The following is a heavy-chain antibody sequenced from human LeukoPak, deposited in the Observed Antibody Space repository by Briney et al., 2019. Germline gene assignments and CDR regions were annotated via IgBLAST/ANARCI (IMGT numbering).Heavy chain of an antibody. CDR1: GYTFTSYD. D-gene: IGHD6-19*01. J-gene: IGHJ4*02. CDR3: ARAEDSSGWNY. V-gene: IGHV1-8*03. CDR2: MNPNSGNT. Sequence: GASVKVSCKASGYTFTSYDINWVRQATGQGLERMGWMNPNSGNTGYAQKFQGRVTITRNTSISTAYMELSSLRSEDTAVYYCARAEDSSGWNYWGQGTLVTVSS.